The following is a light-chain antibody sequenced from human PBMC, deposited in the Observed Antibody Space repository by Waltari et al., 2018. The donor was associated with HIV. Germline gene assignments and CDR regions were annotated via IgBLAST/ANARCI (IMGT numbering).Light chain of an antibody. CDR1: PSDSSNY. J-gene: IGKJ1*01. CDR2: GAS. Sequence: EIVLTQSPDTLSLSPGERATLSCRASPSDSSNYLAWYQQKPGQAPRLLIYGASRRATGIPERFSGSGSGTDFTLTISRLEPEDFAVYYCQQYSSRRTFGQGTKVEMK. CDR3: QQYSSRRT. V-gene: IGKV3-20*01.